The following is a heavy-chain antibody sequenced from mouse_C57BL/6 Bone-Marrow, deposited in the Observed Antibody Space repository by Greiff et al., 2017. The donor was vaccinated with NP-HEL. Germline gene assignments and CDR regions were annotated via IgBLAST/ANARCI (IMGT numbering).Heavy chain of an antibody. CDR2: IDPSDSYT. CDR3: ARGGYGSSYYYAMDY. CDR1: GYTFTSYW. Sequence: QVQLQQPGAELVMPGASVKLSCKASGYTFTSYWMHWVKQRPGQGLEWIGEIDPSDSYTNYNQKFKGKSTLTVDKSSSTAYMQLSSLTSEDSAVYYCARGGYGSSYYYAMDYGGQGTSVTVSS. J-gene: IGHJ4*01. D-gene: IGHD1-1*01. V-gene: IGHV1-69*01.